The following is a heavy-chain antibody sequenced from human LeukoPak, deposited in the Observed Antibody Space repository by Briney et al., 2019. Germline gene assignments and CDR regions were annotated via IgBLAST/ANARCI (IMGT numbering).Heavy chain of an antibody. Sequence: GESLKISCKGSGYSFTNYWIGWVSQMPGKGLEWMGIIYPDDSDTRQSPSFQGQVTMSADKSISTAYLQWSSLEASDTATYYCARLAKARRDGYNFGFDSWGQGTLVTVSS. V-gene: IGHV5-51*01. D-gene: IGHD5-24*01. CDR3: ARLAKARRDGYNFGFDS. CDR2: IYPDDSDT. J-gene: IGHJ4*02. CDR1: GYSFTNYW.